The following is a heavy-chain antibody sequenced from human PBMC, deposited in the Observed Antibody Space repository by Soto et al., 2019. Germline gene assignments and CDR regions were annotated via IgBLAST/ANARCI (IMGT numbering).Heavy chain of an antibody. CDR1: GFTFSTYW. Sequence: EVQLMESGGGLVQPGGSLRLSCAASGFTFSTYWMNWVRQTPGKGLMWVSRISPDGSNRGYADSVEGRFTVSRDNAKNTLYLQMHSLRAEDTAMYYCASWEHIVPVSPTDFDHWGEGTLVTVSS. CDR3: ASWEHIVPVSPTDFDH. CDR2: ISPDGSNR. J-gene: IGHJ4*02. D-gene: IGHD2-21*01. V-gene: IGHV3-74*01.